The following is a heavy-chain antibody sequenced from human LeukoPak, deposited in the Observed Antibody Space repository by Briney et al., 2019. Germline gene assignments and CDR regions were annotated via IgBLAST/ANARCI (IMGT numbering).Heavy chain of an antibody. CDR2: IYYSGST. J-gene: IGHJ4*02. D-gene: IGHD3-22*01. CDR1: GGSISSSSYY. CDR3: VSYSDSSGYLAYFDF. V-gene: IGHV4-39*07. Sequence: SETLSLTCTVSGGSISSSSYYWGWIRQPPGKGLEWIGSIYYSGSTYYNPSLKSRVTMSLDRSKNQFSLRLSSVTAADTAVYYCVSYSDSSGYLAYFDFWGQGTLVTASS.